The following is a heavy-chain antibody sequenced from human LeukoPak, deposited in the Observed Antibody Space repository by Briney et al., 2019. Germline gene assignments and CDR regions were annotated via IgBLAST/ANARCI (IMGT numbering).Heavy chain of an antibody. CDR1: GGSISSYY. D-gene: IGHD3-22*01. V-gene: IGHV4-59*01. J-gene: IGHJ6*03. CDR3: ARVRYYDSSGYYYYYYYMDV. CDR2: IYYSGST. Sequence: SETLSLTCTVSGGSISSYYWSWIRQPPGKGLERIGYIYYSGSTNYNPSLKSRVTISVDTSKNQFSLKLSSVTAADTAVYYCARVRYYDSSGYYYYYYYMDVWGKGTTVTVSS.